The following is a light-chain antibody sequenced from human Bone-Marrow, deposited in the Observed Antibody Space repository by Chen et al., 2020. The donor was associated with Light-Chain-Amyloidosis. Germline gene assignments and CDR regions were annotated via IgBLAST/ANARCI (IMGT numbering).Light chain of an antibody. CDR3: QQHHNTPLT. V-gene: IGKV1-39*01. CDR2: GES. Sequence: DIQMTQSPSSLSASVGDRITITCRPSQTINNNLNWFQQKPGKAPQLLIYGESSLQTVVPSRFNGSGSGTEFTLTINGLQPEDFATYYCQQHHNTPLTFGGGTTVEIK. CDR1: QTINNN. J-gene: IGKJ4*01.